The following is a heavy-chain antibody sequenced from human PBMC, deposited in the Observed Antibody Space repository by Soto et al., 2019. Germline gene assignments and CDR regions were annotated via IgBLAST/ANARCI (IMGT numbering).Heavy chain of an antibody. CDR2: IYYSGST. V-gene: IGHV4-39*02. J-gene: IGHJ4*02. D-gene: IGHD2-8*01. CDR3: ARDKINGLFDY. CDR1: GGSITSSSYY. Sequence: SETLSLTCTVSGGSITSSSYYWGWIRQPPGKGLEWIGNIYYSGSTYYNPSLKSRVTISVDTSKNQFSLKLSSVTAADTAVYYCARDKINGLFDYWGQGTLVTVSS.